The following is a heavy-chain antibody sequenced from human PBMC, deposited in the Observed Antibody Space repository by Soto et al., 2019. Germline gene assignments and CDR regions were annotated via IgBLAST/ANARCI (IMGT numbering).Heavy chain of an antibody. CDR1: GGSISSGGYY. Sequence: SETLSLTCTVSGGSISSGGYYWSWIRQHPGKGLEWIGYIYYSGSTYYNPSLKSRVTISVDTSKNQLSLKLSSVTAADTAVYYCASGVPAAILDYWGQGTLVTVSS. V-gene: IGHV4-31*03. CDR3: ASGVPAAILDY. CDR2: IYYSGST. J-gene: IGHJ4*02. D-gene: IGHD2-2*02.